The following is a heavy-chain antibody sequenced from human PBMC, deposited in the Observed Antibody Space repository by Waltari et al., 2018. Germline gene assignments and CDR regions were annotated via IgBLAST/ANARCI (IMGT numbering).Heavy chain of an antibody. V-gene: IGHV3-53*01. CDR1: GFTVSPNY. CDR2: IYTDGST. J-gene: IGHJ4*02. Sequence: EVQLVESGGGLIQPGGSLRLSCAASGFTVSPNYMGWVRPAPGKGPECVSTIYTDGSTYYADSVKGRFTISRDNSKNTLYLQMNSLRADDTAVYYCASSGSYYTFDFWGQGTLVTVSS. CDR3: ASSGSYYTFDF. D-gene: IGHD1-26*01.